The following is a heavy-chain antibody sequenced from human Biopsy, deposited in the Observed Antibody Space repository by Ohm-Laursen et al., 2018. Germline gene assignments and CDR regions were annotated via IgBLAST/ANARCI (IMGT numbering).Heavy chain of an antibody. CDR2: IYPGGST. CDR3: ASAGYNPDWNFDL. CDR1: GGSFTGHY. V-gene: IGHV4-4*07. Sequence: PSQTLSLTCTVSGGSFTGHYWTWIRQPAGKGLEWIGRIYPGGSTNYNPSLKSRVTMSVDTSKKQLSLRLSSVTAADTAVYYCASAGYNPDWNFDLWGRGTRVTVSS. D-gene: IGHD5-24*01. J-gene: IGHJ2*01.